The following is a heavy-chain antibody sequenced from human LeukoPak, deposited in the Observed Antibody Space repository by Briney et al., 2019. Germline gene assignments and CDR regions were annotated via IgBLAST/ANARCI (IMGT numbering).Heavy chain of an antibody. D-gene: IGHD3-10*01. Sequence: SETLSLTCTVSGGSISSGGYYWRWIRQHPGKGLEWIGYIYYSGSTYYNPSLKSRVTISVDTSKNQFSLKLSSVTAADTAVYYCARATVYYYGSGSYYFGQTHFDYWGQGTLVTVSS. J-gene: IGHJ4*02. CDR2: IYYSGST. CDR3: ARATVYYYGSGSYYFGQTHFDY. CDR1: GGSISSGGYY. V-gene: IGHV4-31*03.